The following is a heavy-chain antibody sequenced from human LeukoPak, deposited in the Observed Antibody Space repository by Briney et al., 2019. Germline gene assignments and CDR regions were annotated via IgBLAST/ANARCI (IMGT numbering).Heavy chain of an antibody. J-gene: IGHJ6*03. CDR1: GFIFSDYY. D-gene: IGHD3-10*01. Sequence: PGGSLRLSCAASGFIFSDYYMGWIRQAPGKGLEWISYISSTSSVKYYADSVKGRFTISRDNAKNSVYLQMNSLGAEDTAVYYCARSLRVRGVPDYMDVWGKGTTVTISS. CDR3: ARSLRVRGVPDYMDV. V-gene: IGHV3-11*01. CDR2: ISSTSSVK.